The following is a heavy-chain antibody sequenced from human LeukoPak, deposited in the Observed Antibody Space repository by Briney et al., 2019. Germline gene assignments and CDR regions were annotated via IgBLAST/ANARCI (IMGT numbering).Heavy chain of an antibody. CDR1: GFTFTNYA. J-gene: IGHJ4*02. Sequence: PGGSLRLSCAASGFTFTNYALHWVRQAPGKGLEWVSAISAGGGNTYYADSVKGRFTISRDNSRNTLYLQMNSLRAEDTAVYSCAVPQWELLNWGQGTLVTVSS. V-gene: IGHV3-23*01. D-gene: IGHD1-26*01. CDR2: ISAGGGNT. CDR3: AVPQWELLN.